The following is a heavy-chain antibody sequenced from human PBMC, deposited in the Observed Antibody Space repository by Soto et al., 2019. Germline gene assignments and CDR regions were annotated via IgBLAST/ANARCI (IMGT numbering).Heavy chain of an antibody. D-gene: IGHD3-3*01. CDR1: GFIFSEST. Sequence: GGSLRLSXSASGFIFSESTIYWVRQVPGKGLEAISAVSTSGRSTYYADSVKDRFTISRDNSKNTLFRQMGSLRPEYTAIYYCVKQAHVLDGVAFDYWGQGTQVTVSS. CDR3: VKQAHVLDGVAFDY. V-gene: IGHV3-64D*06. J-gene: IGHJ4*02. CDR2: VSTSGRST.